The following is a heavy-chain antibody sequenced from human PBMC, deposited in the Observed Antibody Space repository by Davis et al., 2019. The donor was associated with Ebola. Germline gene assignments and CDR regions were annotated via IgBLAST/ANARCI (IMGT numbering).Heavy chain of an antibody. Sequence: GESLKISCAASGFTFSSYAMHWVRQAPGKRLEWVAVISYDGSNKYYADSVKGRFTISRDNSKNTLYLQMYSLRADDTAVYYCAKGLIYCSGGSCFFDNWGQGTLVAVSS. D-gene: IGHD2-15*01. CDR3: AKGLIYCSGGSCFFDN. CDR2: ISYDGSNK. CDR1: GFTFSSYA. J-gene: IGHJ4*02. V-gene: IGHV3-30-3*01.